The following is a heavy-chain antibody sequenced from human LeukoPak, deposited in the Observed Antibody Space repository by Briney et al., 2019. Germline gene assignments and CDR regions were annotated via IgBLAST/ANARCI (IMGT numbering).Heavy chain of an antibody. J-gene: IGHJ6*02. CDR3: AKGPGSSGPTGAYYYYYGMDV. D-gene: IGHD3-22*01. CDR2: ISGSGGST. CDR1: GFTFSSYA. V-gene: IGHV3-23*01. Sequence: GSLRLSCAASGFTFSSYAMSWVRQAPGKGLEWVSAISGSGGSTYYADSVKGRFTISRDNSKNTLYLQMNSLRAEDTAVYYCAKGPGSSGPTGAYYYYYGMDVWGQGTTVTVSS.